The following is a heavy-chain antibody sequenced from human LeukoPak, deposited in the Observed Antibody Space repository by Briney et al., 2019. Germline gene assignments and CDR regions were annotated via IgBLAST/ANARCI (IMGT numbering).Heavy chain of an antibody. V-gene: IGHV3-21*01. CDR2: ISSSSTYI. Sequence: GGSLRLSCAASGLTFSSYSMNWVRQAPGKGLEWVSSISSSSTYIYYADSVKGRFTISRDNAKNTLCLQMNSLRDEDTAVFYCARSRYDYIWGIDYWGQGTLVTISS. J-gene: IGHJ4*02. CDR1: GLTFSSYS. CDR3: ARSRYDYIWGIDY. D-gene: IGHD3-16*01.